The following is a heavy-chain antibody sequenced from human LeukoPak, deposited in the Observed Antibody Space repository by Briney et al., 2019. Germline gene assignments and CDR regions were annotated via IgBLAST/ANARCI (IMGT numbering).Heavy chain of an antibody. V-gene: IGHV3-43*02. J-gene: IGHJ4*02. CDR1: GFMFDDYA. Sequence: GGSLRLSCAASGFMFDDYAMHWVRQVPGRGLEWVSLISGDGVSSFYADSAKGRFTISRDNNNSSLSLQMRRLTTEDTAFYYCVREQFSHTSNYFDNWGQGILVTVSS. CDR2: ISGDGVSS. CDR3: VREQFSHTSNYFDN. D-gene: IGHD5-24*01.